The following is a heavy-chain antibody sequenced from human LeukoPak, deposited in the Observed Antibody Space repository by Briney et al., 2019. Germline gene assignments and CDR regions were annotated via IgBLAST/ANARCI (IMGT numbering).Heavy chain of an antibody. J-gene: IGHJ4*02. D-gene: IGHD3-10*01. CDR2: IYPGDSDT. CDR3: ATGITMVRGFIITSFDY. V-gene: IGHV5-51*01. Sequence: GESLKISCKGSGYSFTSYWIGWVRQMPGKGLEWMGIIYPGDSDTRYSPSFQGQVTISADKSISTAYLQWSSLKASDTAMYYCATGITMVRGFIITSFDYWGQGTLVTVSS. CDR1: GYSFTSYW.